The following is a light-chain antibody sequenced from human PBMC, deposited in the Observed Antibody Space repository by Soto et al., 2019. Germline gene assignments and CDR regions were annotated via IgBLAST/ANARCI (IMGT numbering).Light chain of an antibody. J-gene: IGKJ1*01. CDR1: QSLSNN. Sequence: EVVMTQSPATLSVSPGERATLSCRASQSLSNNLAWYQQKPGQAPRLLIYGASTRATGVPARFSGSGSGTEFTLTISSLQSEDFAVYYCQQYNNWWTFGQGTKVEI. V-gene: IGKV3-15*01. CDR3: QQYNNWWT. CDR2: GAS.